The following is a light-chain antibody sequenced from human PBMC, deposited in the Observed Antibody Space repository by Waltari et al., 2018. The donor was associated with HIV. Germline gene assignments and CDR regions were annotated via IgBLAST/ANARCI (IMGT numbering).Light chain of an antibody. V-gene: IGLV1-40*01. CDR1: SSNIGAGYD. CDR3: QSYDSSLSSSV. Sequence: QSVLTQPPSVSGSPGQRVTISCAGSSSNIGAGYDVHWYQQLPGTAPKLLIHTNSNRPSGVPDRCAGSKSGTLDSRAITGLQAEDEADYYCQSYDSSLSSSVFGGGTKLTVL. J-gene: IGLJ3*02. CDR2: TNS.